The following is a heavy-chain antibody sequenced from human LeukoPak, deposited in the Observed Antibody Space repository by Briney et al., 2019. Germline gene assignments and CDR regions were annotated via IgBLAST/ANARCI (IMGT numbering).Heavy chain of an antibody. CDR1: GFTFSSYY. V-gene: IGHV3-7*03. CDR2: IKQDASEK. CDR3: ASSGIAVAGTNFDY. Sequence: GGSLRLSCAASGFTFSSYYMAWVRQAPGKGLEWVANIKQDASEKFYVDSVKGRFTISRDNTKNSLYLEMNSLRAEDTAVYYCASSGIAVAGTNFDYWGQGTLVTVSS. D-gene: IGHD6-19*01. J-gene: IGHJ4*02.